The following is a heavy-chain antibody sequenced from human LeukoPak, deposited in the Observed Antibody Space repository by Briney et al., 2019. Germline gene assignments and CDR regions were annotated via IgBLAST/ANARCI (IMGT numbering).Heavy chain of an antibody. Sequence: SETLSLTCAVSGGSISSSTWWSWVRQPPGKGLEWIGEIYHSGSTNYNPSLKSRVTISVDKSKNQFSLKLSSVTAADTAVYYCARDPREYCSGGSCVDAFDIWGQGTMVTVSS. D-gene: IGHD2-15*01. J-gene: IGHJ3*02. CDR1: GGSISSSTW. CDR3: ARDPREYCSGGSCVDAFDI. V-gene: IGHV4-4*02. CDR2: IYHSGST.